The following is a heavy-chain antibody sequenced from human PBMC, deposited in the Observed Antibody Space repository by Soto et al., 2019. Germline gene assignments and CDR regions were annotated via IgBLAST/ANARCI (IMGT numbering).Heavy chain of an antibody. CDR1: GFTFDDYA. D-gene: IGHD1-1*01. CDR3: AKDGMATTLTYFQH. J-gene: IGHJ1*01. CDR2: ISWNSGSI. V-gene: IGHV3-9*01. Sequence: PGGSLRLSCAASGFTFDDYAMHWVRQAPGKGLEWVSGISWNSGSIGYADSVKGRFTISRDNAKNSLYPQMNSLRAEDTALYYCAKDGMATTLTYFQHWGQGTLVTVSS.